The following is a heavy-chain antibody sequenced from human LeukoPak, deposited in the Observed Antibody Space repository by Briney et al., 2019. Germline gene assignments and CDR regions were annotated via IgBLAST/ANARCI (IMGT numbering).Heavy chain of an antibody. CDR1: GYTFTSYD. D-gene: IGHD3-10*01. J-gene: IGHJ6*02. CDR2: MNPNSGNT. Sequence: GASVKVSCKASGYTFTSYDINWVRQATGQGLEWMGGMNPNSGNTGYAQKFQGRVTMARNTSISTAYMELSSLRSEDTAVYYCARAKTGTESEVLLWFGELLSDYYYGMDVWGQGTTVTVSS. V-gene: IGHV1-8*01. CDR3: ARAKTGTESEVLLWFGELLSDYYYGMDV.